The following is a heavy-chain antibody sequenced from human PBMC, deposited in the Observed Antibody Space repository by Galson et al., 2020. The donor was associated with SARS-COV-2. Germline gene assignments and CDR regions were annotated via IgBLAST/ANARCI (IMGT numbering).Heavy chain of an antibody. CDR3: ARDPERMTTVTTTHPNN. V-gene: IGHV3-33*01. CDR2: IWYDGSNK. J-gene: IGHJ4*02. CDR1: GFTFSSYG. Sequence: GGSLRLSCAASGFTFSSYGMHWVRQAPGKGLEWVAVIWYDGSNKYYADSVKGRFTISRDNSKNTLYLQMNSLRAEDTAVYYCARDPERMTTVTTTHPNNWGQGTLVTVSS. D-gene: IGHD4-17*01.